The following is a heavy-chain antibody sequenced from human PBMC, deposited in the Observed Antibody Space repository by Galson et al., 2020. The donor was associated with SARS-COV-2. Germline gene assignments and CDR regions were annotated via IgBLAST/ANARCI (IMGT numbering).Heavy chain of an antibody. D-gene: IGHD3-9*01. J-gene: IGHJ4*02. CDR1: GFTFSSYS. Sequence: GESLKISCAASGFTFSSYSMNWVRQAPGKGLEWVSSISSSSSYIYYADSVKGRFTISRDNAKNSLYLQMNSLRAEDTAVYYCARDYHYDILTGYYSHWGQGTLVTVSS. CDR2: ISSSSSYI. CDR3: ARDYHYDILTGYYSH. V-gene: IGHV3-21*01.